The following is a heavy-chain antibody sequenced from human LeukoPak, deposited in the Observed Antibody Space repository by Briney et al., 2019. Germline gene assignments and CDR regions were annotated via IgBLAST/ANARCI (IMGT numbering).Heavy chain of an antibody. V-gene: IGHV4-59*01. Sequence: SETLTLTCTVSGDSISNYYWSWIRQPPGKGLEWIGYIYYSGSTNYNPSLKSRVTISVDTSKNQFSLKLSSVTAADTAVYYCASTIRGRYSGYDYLPQEYYYYYMDVWGKGTTVTV. CDR2: IYYSGST. J-gene: IGHJ6*03. D-gene: IGHD5-12*01. CDR1: GDSISNYY. CDR3: ASTIRGRYSGYDYLPQEYYYYYMDV.